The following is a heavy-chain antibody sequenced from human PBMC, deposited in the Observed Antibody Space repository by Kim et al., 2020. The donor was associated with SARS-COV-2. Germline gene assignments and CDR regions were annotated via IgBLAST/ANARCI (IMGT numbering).Heavy chain of an antibody. Sequence: GGSLRLSCAASGFTFSSYAMSWVRQAPGKGLEWVSAISGSGGSTYYADSVKGRFTISRDNSKNTLYLQMNSLRAEDTAVYYCAKYSSGWSAMYGMDVWGQGTTVTVSS. J-gene: IGHJ6*02. V-gene: IGHV3-23*01. D-gene: IGHD6-19*01. CDR2: ISGSGGST. CDR1: GFTFSSYA. CDR3: AKYSSGWSAMYGMDV.